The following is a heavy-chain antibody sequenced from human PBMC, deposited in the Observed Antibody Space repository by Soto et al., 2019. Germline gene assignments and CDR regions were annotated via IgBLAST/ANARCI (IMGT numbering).Heavy chain of an antibody. D-gene: IGHD3-22*01. CDR3: AIYDSSGSRGFQH. Sequence: SATLSLTCAVSGGSISSGAYYWSWIRQHPGKGLEWIGYIYYSGSTYYNPSLKSRVTISVDTSKNQFSLKLSSVTAADTAVYYCAIYDSSGSRGFQHWGQGTLVTVSS. J-gene: IGHJ1*01. CDR2: IYYSGST. V-gene: IGHV4-31*11. CDR1: GGSISSGAYY.